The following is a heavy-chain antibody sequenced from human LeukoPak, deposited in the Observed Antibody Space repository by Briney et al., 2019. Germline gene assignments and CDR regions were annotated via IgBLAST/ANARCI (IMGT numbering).Heavy chain of an antibody. CDR1: GFAFDEHG. CDR2: INWSGGST. V-gene: IGHV3-20*04. D-gene: IGHD2-2*01. J-gene: IGHJ4*02. Sequence: GGSLRLSCTASGFAFDEHGMSWVRQVPGKRLEWVSGINWSGGSTGYADPLRGRFTISRDNAKNSLYLQMDSLRAEDTALYYCARAPITSPFYFDYWGQGTLVTVSS. CDR3: ARAPITSPFYFDY.